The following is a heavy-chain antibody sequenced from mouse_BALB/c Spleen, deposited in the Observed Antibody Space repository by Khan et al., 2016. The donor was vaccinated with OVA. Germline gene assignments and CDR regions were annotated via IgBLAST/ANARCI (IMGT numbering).Heavy chain of an antibody. Sequence: EVQLQQSGAELVKPGASVKLSCTTSGFNIKDTYIHWVKQRPEQGLVWIGRIDPANGYTKFDPRFRGKATITTDTSSNTAYLQLSSLPSEDTAVYYCARSTYYDGSYWGQGTLVTVSS. V-gene: IGHV14-3*02. D-gene: IGHD1-1*01. CDR1: GFNIKDTY. CDR3: ARSTYYDGSY. J-gene: IGHJ3*01. CDR2: IDPANGYT.